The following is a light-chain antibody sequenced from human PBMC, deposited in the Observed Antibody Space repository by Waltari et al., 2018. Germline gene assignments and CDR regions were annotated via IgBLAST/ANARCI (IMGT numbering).Light chain of an antibody. CDR3: QEYYTTLRT. V-gene: IGKV4-1*01. CDR2: WAS. Sequence: DIVMTQSPESLAVSLGERATINCKSRQSVLNTSNNKNYLAWYQQKPGQPPKLLIYWASTRESGVPDRFSGSGSGIASTRTISSPQAEDVAVYYCQEYYTTLRTFGQGTKVEIK. J-gene: IGKJ1*01. CDR1: QSVLNTSNNKNY.